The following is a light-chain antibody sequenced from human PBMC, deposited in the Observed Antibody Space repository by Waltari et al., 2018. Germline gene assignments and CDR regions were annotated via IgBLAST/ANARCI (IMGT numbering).Light chain of an antibody. CDR1: SSDVGGYNY. V-gene: IGLV2-8*01. Sequence: QSALTHPPSASGSPGQSVTISCTGTSSDVGGYNYGSWYQQHPGKAPKLMMSEVSKRPPGVPGRFPGSKAGNTASRTVSGLPAEDEADYYCSSHAGNSNVLFGGGTKLTVL. CDR3: SSHAGNSNVL. CDR2: EVS. J-gene: IGLJ2*01.